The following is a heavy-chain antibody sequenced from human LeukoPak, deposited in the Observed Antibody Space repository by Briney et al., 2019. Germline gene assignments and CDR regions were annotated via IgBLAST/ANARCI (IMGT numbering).Heavy chain of an antibody. CDR2: ISGSGGST. D-gene: IGHD6-13*01. CDR3: ARDGVYSSSWYDY. CDR1: GFTFSSYA. Sequence: GGSLRLSCAASGFTFSSYAMSWVRQAPGKGLEWVSAISGSGGSTYYADSVKGRFTISRDNSKNTLYLQMNSLRAEDTAVYYCARDGVYSSSWYDYWGQGTLVTVSS. V-gene: IGHV3-23*01. J-gene: IGHJ4*02.